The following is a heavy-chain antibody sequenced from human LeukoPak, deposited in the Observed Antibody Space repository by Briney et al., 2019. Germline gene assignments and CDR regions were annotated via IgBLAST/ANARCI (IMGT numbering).Heavy chain of an antibody. CDR2: IWYDGSNK. Sequence: GGSLRLSCAASGFTFSSYGMHWVRQAPGKGLEWVAVIWYDGSNKYYADSVKGRFTISRDNSKNTLYLQMNSLRAEDTAVYYCATNYYDSSGYYRGYYFDYWGQGTLVTVSS. CDR1: GFTFSSYG. CDR3: ATNYYDSSGYYRGYYFDY. D-gene: IGHD3-22*01. J-gene: IGHJ4*02. V-gene: IGHV3-33*01.